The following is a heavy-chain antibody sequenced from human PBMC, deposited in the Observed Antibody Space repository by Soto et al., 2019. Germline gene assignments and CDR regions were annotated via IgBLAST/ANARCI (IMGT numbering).Heavy chain of an antibody. J-gene: IGHJ5*02. CDR2: IYYSGST. D-gene: IGHD6-6*01. CDR3: ARFPSIAARKRGNWFDP. CDR1: GGSVSSGSYY. V-gene: IGHV4-61*01. Sequence: QVQLQESGPGLVKPSETLSLTCTVSGGSVSSGSYYWSWIRQPPGKGLEWIGYIYYSGSTNYNPPPKSRVPIAVDTSKNQFSLKLSSVTAADTAVYYCARFPSIAARKRGNWFDPWGQGTLVTVSS.